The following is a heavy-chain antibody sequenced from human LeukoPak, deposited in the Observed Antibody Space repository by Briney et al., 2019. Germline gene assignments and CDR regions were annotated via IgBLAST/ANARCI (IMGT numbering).Heavy chain of an antibody. CDR1: DFTLSSYS. CDR2: ISSSSNYI. CDR3: ARGERPYSSSWYNVY. Sequence: AGSLSLSSVASDFTLSSYSMIWLRHAPGKELEWLSSISSSSNYIYYADSVKGRFTISTDNAKNSLYLQMNSVRAEETGVYYCARGERPYSSSWYNVYWGQGTLVTVSS. J-gene: IGHJ4*02. V-gene: IGHV3-21*01. D-gene: IGHD6-13*01.